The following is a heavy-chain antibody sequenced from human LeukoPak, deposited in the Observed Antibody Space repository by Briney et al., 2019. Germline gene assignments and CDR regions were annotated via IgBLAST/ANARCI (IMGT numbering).Heavy chain of an antibody. J-gene: IGHJ5*02. Sequence: LGGSLRLSCAASGFTFSNYWMYWVRQAPGKGLVWVSRIDEGGSRTIYADSVKGRLTISRDNTKNTLYLQMNGLRAEDTAVYYCVRALYGDSVGADTWGQGTLVTVSS. CDR3: VRALYGDSVGADT. D-gene: IGHD4-17*01. CDR2: IDEGGSRT. CDR1: GFTFSNYW. V-gene: IGHV3-74*01.